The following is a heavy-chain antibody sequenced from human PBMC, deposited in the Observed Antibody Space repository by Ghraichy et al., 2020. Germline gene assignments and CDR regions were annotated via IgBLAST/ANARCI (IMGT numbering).Heavy chain of an antibody. CDR2: ISHSGST. CDR3: ARDPYGSRNYYFDY. Sequence: SETLSLTCGVSGFSISSGYYWAWIRQPPGKGLEWIGSISHSGSTYYNPSLRSRVTVSVDTSRNQISLKLNSVTAADTAVHYCARDPYGSRNYYFDYWGQGVLVTVSS. J-gene: IGHJ4*02. D-gene: IGHD3-10*01. CDR1: GFSISSGYY. V-gene: IGHV4-38-2*02.